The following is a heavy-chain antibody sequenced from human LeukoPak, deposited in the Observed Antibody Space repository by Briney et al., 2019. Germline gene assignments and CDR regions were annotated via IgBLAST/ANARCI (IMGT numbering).Heavy chain of an antibody. D-gene: IGHD5-18*01. Sequence: SETLSLTCVVSGDSISSGAYSWSWIRQPPGKGLEWIGYIFHTGSTFYNPSLKSRVTISVDTSKNQFSLKLSSVTAADTAVYYCARGGSGYKAYYYYYYMDVWGKGTTVTVSS. V-gene: IGHV4-30-2*01. J-gene: IGHJ6*03. CDR2: IFHTGST. CDR1: GDSISSGAYS. CDR3: ARGGSGYKAYYYYYYMDV.